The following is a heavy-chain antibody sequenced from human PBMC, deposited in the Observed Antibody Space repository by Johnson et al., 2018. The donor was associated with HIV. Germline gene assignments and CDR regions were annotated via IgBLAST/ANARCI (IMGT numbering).Heavy chain of an antibody. V-gene: IGHV3-7*01. D-gene: IGHD6-19*01. CDR3: AKVFKVRVAGAFDI. Sequence: VQLVESGGGLVQPGGSLRLSCAASGFTFSNYWMSWVRQAPGKGLEWVANIKQDGSEKYYVDSVKGRFTISRDNAKNSLYLQMNSLRAEDTAVYYCAKVFKVRVAGAFDIWGLGTMVTVSS. CDR2: IKQDGSEK. J-gene: IGHJ3*02. CDR1: GFTFSNYW.